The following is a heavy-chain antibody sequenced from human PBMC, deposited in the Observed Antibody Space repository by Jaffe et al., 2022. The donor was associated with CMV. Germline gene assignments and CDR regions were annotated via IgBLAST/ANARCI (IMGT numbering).Heavy chain of an antibody. J-gene: IGHJ4*02. D-gene: IGHD6-13*01. CDR2: IRSEPNSYAT. CDR1: GFTFSGSA. CDR3: TRVPDSSNWSPLDY. Sequence: EVQLVESGGGLVQPGGSLKLSCAASGFTFSGSAMHWVRQASGKGLEWVGRIRSEPNSYATAYAASVQGRFTLSRDDSKNTAFLQMNSLKTEDTAVYYCTRVPDSSNWSPLDYWGQGTLVTVSS. V-gene: IGHV3-73*01.